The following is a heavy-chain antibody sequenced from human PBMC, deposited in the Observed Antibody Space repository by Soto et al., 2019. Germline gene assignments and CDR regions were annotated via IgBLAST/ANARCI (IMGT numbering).Heavy chain of an antibody. D-gene: IGHD3-16*02. V-gene: IGHV1-69*01. CDR1: GTTFSNFG. CDR3: AIDESDDYVWGSYRS. J-gene: IGHJ5*02. Sequence: SVKVSCKASGTTFSNFGLSWVRQAPGQGLEWMGGIIPSFETPIYAQNFQDRVIITADESTNTAYMDLGSLRSDDTAVYYCAIDESDDYVWGSYRSWGQGNPVTVSS. CDR2: IIPSFETP.